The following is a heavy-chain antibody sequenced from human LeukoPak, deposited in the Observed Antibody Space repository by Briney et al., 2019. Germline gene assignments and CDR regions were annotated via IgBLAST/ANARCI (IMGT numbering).Heavy chain of an antibody. CDR3: AKDRGVGIYYFDS. D-gene: IGHD1-26*01. CDR1: GFTFDDFA. V-gene: IGHV3-9*01. CDR2: INWNSGYI. Sequence: GGSLRLSCAVSGFTFDDFAMHWVRQAPGKGLEWVSGINWNSGYIGYADSVKGRFTIFRDNAKSSLYLQMNSLRSEDTALYYCAKDRGVGIYYFDSWGQGTLVTVSS. J-gene: IGHJ4*02.